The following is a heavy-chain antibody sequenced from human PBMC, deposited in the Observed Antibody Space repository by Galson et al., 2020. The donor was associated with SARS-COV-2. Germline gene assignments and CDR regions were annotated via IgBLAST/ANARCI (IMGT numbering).Heavy chain of an antibody. CDR2: IYFDGSEK. CDR1: GFTFSDHA. D-gene: IGHD6-19*01. J-gene: IGHJ4*02. Sequence: GESLKISCAASGFTFSDHAMHWVRQAPGKGLEWVAQIYFDGSEKYYGDSVKGRFTISRDSSKNTVYLQMNNLRADDTAVYYCARDGQSSSGWAFDYWGRGTLANVSS. V-gene: IGHV3-33*01. CDR3: ARDGQSSSGWAFDY.